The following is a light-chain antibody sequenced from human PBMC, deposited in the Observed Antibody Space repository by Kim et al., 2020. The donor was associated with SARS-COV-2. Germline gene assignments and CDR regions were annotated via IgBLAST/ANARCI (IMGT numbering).Light chain of an antibody. CDR3: SSWDDILNGIL. V-gene: IGLV1-44*01. CDR2: GSN. Sequence: GQRATIACSGSSSNIRTNTFNWYQHIPGTAPKLLIYGSNQRPSGVPDRFSGSKSGTSASLAISGLQSEDEADYYCSSWDDILNGILFGGGTQLTVL. J-gene: IGLJ2*01. CDR1: SSNIRTNT.